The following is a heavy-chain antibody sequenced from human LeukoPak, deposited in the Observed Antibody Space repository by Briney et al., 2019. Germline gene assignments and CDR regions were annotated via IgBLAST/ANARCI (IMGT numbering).Heavy chain of an antibody. CDR2: ISGSGNTI. J-gene: IGHJ3*02. CDR3: ARARDNWNYEAFDI. Sequence: AGGSLRLSCAASGFTFSDYYMNWIRQAPGGGLWWVSYISGSGNTIHSADPVKDRFTISRDNAKNSLYLQMNRLRAEHTAVYYCARARDNWNYEAFDIWGQGTIVTVSS. D-gene: IGHD1-7*01. CDR1: GFTFSDYY. V-gene: IGHV3-11*01.